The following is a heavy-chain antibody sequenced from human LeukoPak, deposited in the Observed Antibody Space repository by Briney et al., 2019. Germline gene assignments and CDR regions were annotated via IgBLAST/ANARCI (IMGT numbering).Heavy chain of an antibody. V-gene: IGHV3-20*01. CDR1: GFTFSSYS. Sequence: GGSLRLSCAASGFTFSSYSMNWVRQAPGKGLEWVSGINWNGGSTGYADSVKGRFTISRDNAKNSLYLQMNSLRAEDTALYHCARDLGMATISAYYYYGMDVWGQGTTVTVSS. J-gene: IGHJ6*02. D-gene: IGHD5-24*01. CDR3: ARDLGMATISAYYYYGMDV. CDR2: INWNGGST.